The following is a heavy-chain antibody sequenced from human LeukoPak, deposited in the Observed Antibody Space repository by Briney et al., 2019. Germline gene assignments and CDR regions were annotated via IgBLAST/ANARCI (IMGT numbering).Heavy chain of an antibody. CDR3: SRALDY. Sequence: GGSLRLSCTASGFTFSSYGMNWIRQAPGKGLEWVSSISSSSSYIYYADSVKGRFTISRDNAKNSLYLQMNSLRGQDTAVYFCSRALDYWGQGTLVIVSS. CDR1: GFTFSSYG. V-gene: IGHV3-21*01. J-gene: IGHJ4*02. CDR2: ISSSSSYI.